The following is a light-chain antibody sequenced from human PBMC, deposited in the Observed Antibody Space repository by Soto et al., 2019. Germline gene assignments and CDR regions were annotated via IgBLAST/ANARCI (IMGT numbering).Light chain of an antibody. CDR2: AAS. J-gene: IGKJ1*01. V-gene: IGKV3-20*01. CDR1: QTISKSN. CDR3: QQYGSPRGT. Sequence: EIVLTQSPGSLSLSPGEGAALSCRASQTISKSNLAWYQQKPGQAPRLLVYAASSRATGIPARFSGSGSGTDFTLTISRLEPEDFEIYYCQQYGSPRGTFVQGTKVEI.